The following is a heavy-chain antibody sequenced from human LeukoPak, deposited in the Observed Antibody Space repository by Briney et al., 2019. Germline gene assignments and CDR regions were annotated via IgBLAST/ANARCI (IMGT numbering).Heavy chain of an antibody. J-gene: IGHJ6*03. CDR3: ARGARNYDFWSGPPPNYMDV. CDR2: IYTSGST. CDR1: GVSISSGSYY. D-gene: IGHD3-3*01. Sequence: SQTLSLTSTVSGVSISSGSYYWSWIRQPAGEGLGWIGGIYTSGSTNYNPYLKSLVTISVDTSKNQFSLKLSSVTAADTAVYYCARGARNYDFWSGPPPNYMDVWGKGTTVTVSS. V-gene: IGHV4-61*02.